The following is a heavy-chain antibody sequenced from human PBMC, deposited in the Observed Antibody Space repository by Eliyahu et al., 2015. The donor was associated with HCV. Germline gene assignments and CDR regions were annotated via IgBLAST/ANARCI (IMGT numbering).Heavy chain of an antibody. D-gene: IGHD3-3*01. CDR3: ARERAAAIFGVVIPHYSYMDV. J-gene: IGHJ6*03. V-gene: IGHV4-59*01. CDR2: FLFRWGP. CDR1: GGSISSDY. Sequence: QVQLQESGPGLVKPSETLSLTCTVSGGSISSDYWSWIRQPPGKGLEWIGHFLFRWGPQHQPSLKSRVNISVDTSKKKFSLNVSSVTAADTAVYYCARERAAAIFGVVIPHYSYMDVWGKGTTVIVSS.